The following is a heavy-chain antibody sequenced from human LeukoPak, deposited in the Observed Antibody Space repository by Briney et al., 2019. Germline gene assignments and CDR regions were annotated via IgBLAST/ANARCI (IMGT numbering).Heavy chain of an antibody. CDR1: GFTFSSYA. V-gene: IGHV3-30-3*01. J-gene: IGHJ3*02. CDR2: ISYDGSNK. Sequence: GGSLRLSCAASGFTFSSYAMHWVRQAPGKGLEWVAVISYDGSNKYYADSVKGRFTISRDNSKNTLYLQMNSLRAEDTAVYYCARDPGVVGSRGAFDIWGQGTMVTVSS. CDR3: ARDPGVVGSRGAFDI. D-gene: IGHD1-26*01.